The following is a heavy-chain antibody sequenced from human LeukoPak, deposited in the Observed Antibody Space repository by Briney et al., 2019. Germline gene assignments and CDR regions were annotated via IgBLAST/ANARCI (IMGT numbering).Heavy chain of an antibody. CDR2: INHSGST. J-gene: IGHJ4*02. V-gene: IGHV4-34*01. CDR3: ARPSQVAYDSSGYLDY. D-gene: IGHD3-22*01. CDR1: GGSFSGYY. Sequence: SETLSLTCAVYGGSFSGYYWSWIRQPPGKGLEWIGEINHSGSTNYNPSLKSRVTISVDTSKNQFSLKLSSVTAADTAVYYCARPSQVAYDSSGYLDYWGQGALVTVSS.